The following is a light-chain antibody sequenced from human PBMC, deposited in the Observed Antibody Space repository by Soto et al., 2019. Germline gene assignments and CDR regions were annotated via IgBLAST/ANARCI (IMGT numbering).Light chain of an antibody. CDR2: GAS. J-gene: IGKJ2*01. CDR3: QQYDTYFRYT. CDR1: QSVRSTS. Sequence: DIVLTQSPGTLSLSPGERATLSCRASQSVRSTSLAWYQQKPGQAPRLLIYGASSRATGIPDRFSGGGSGTDFTLTIGSLQPDDFANYYCQQYDTYFRYTFGQGTKLDIK. V-gene: IGKV3-20*01.